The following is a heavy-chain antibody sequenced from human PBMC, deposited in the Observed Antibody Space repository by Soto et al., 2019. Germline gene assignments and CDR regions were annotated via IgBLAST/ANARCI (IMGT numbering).Heavy chain of an antibody. Sequence: VGSLRLSCAASGFTFSSYGMYWVRQAPGKGLEWVAAISYDGSNNYHADSVKGRFTISRDNSKNTLYLQLNSLRTEDTAVYYCAKDIVKYTYGACDYWGQGVLVTVSS. CDR2: ISYDGSNN. CDR1: GFTFSSYG. V-gene: IGHV3-30*18. D-gene: IGHD5-18*01. CDR3: AKDIVKYTYGACDY. J-gene: IGHJ4*02.